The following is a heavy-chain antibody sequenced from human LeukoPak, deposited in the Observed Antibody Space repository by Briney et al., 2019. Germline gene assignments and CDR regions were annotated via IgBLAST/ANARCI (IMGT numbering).Heavy chain of an antibody. CDR3: ARVAAKTVDY. CDR2: IYTSGST. CDR1: GGSISSGSYY. V-gene: IGHV4-61*02. J-gene: IGHJ4*02. Sequence: SETLSLTCTVSGGSISSGSYYWSWIRQPAGKGLEWIGRIYTSGSTNYNPSLKSRVTISVDTSKNQFSLKLSSVTAADTAVYYCARVAAKTVDYWGQGTLVTVSS. D-gene: IGHD2-15*01.